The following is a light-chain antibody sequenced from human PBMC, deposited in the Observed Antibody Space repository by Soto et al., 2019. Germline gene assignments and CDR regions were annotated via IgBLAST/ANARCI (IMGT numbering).Light chain of an antibody. CDR2: EVS. J-gene: IGLJ1*01. CDR1: SDDVGGYNY. V-gene: IGLV2-8*01. Sequence: QSALTQSPSASGSLGQSVTISCTGTSDDVGGYNYVSWYQQHPGKAPKIMIYEVSKRPSGVPDRFSGSKSGNTASLTVSGLQAEDEAAYYCCSHAGDNTYVFGTGTKVTVL. CDR3: CSHAGDNTYV.